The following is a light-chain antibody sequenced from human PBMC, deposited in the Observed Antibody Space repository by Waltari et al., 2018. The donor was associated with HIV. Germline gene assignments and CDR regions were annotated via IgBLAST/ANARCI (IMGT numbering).Light chain of an antibody. CDR2: DAS. CDR3: QQRTNWPPYS. V-gene: IGKV3-11*01. Sequence: EIVLTQSPATLSLSPGERATLSCRASQSVGSYLAWYQQKPGQAPRLLIYDASNRATGIPARFSGSGSGTDFTLTISSLESEDFAVYYCQQRTNWPPYSFGQGTKLEIK. J-gene: IGKJ2*03. CDR1: QSVGSY.